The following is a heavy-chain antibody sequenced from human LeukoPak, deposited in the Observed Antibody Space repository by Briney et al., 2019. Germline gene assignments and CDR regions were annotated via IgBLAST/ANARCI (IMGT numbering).Heavy chain of an antibody. Sequence: GGSLRLSCVASGFTSSSYWMSWVRQAPGGGVEWVARLKEDGSEKYYVDSVKGRFTVSRDNAKNSLYLQMNSLRAEDTAVYYCARDEGFWSGADYWGQGTLVTVSS. CDR3: ARDEGFWSGADY. J-gene: IGHJ4*02. V-gene: IGHV3-7*01. CDR1: GFTSSSYW. CDR2: LKEDGSEK. D-gene: IGHD3-3*01.